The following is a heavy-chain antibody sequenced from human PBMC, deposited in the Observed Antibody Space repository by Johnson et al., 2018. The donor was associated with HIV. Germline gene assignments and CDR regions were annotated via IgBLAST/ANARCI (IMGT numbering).Heavy chain of an antibody. CDR1: GFTFSSYG. Sequence: QVQLVESGGGVVQPGRSLRLSCAASGFTFSSYGMHWVRQAPGKGLEWVAVISYDGSNKYYADSVKGRFTISRDNSKNTLHLQMNSLRAEDTAVYHCAKDKARWELLAFDIWGQGTMVTVSS. V-gene: IGHV3-30*18. D-gene: IGHD1-26*01. CDR2: ISYDGSNK. J-gene: IGHJ3*02. CDR3: AKDKARWELLAFDI.